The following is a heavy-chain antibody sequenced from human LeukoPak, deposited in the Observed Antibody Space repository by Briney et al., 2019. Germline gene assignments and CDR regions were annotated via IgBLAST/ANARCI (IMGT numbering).Heavy chain of an antibody. V-gene: IGHV4-59*08. CDR3: ARASYSYDSSGYHTPGYFDY. CDR2: IYYSGST. CDR1: GGSISSYF. Sequence: SETLSLTCTVSGGSISSYFWYWIRQPPGKGLEWIGYIYYSGSTNYNPSLKSRVTMSVDTSKNQFSLKLSSVTAADTAVYYCARASYSYDSSGYHTPGYFDYWGQGTLVTVSS. D-gene: IGHD3-22*01. J-gene: IGHJ4*02.